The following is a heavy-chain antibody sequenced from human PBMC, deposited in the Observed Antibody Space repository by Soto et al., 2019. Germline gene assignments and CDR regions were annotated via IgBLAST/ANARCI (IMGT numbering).Heavy chain of an antibody. CDR2: IYPGDSDT. J-gene: IGHJ3*02. D-gene: IGHD3-9*01. CDR3: GCVDMRRTFDI. CDR1: GYSSTSYW. Sequence: PGEALKISCKGSGYSSTSYWIGRVRQMPGKGLEWMGIIYPGDSDTRYSPSFKGQVTISADKSISTAYLQWSSLKASDTAMYYCGCVDMRRTFDIWGQGTMVTVSS. V-gene: IGHV5-51*01.